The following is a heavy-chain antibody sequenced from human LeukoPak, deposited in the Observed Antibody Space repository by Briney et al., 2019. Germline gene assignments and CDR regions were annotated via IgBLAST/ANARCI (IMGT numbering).Heavy chain of an antibody. CDR3: AKVSLNMVNGAFDI. CDR1: GFIFSSYG. V-gene: IGHV3-30*02. Sequence: GALRLSCAASGFIFSSYGMHWVRQAPDKGLEWVAFIRYDGSRKYYADSVKGRFTISRDNSKNTLYLQMNSLRAEDTAMYYCAKVSLNMVNGAFDIWGQGTMVSVSS. D-gene: IGHD2-8*01. J-gene: IGHJ3*02. CDR2: IRYDGSRK.